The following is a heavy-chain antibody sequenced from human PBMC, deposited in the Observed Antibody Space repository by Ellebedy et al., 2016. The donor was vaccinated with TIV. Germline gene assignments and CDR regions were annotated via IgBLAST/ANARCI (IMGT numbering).Heavy chain of an antibody. Sequence: ASVKVSXXAPAYTFTNSDINWVRQATGQGLEWMGSINPDSGSTGYAQKFQGRVTLTRTTSTSTAYMELSTLRSEDTAVYYCIKGAVWGPGTTVTVS. CDR1: AYTFTNSD. J-gene: IGHJ6*02. CDR3: IKGAV. V-gene: IGHV1-8*01. CDR2: INPDSGST. D-gene: IGHD3-16*01.